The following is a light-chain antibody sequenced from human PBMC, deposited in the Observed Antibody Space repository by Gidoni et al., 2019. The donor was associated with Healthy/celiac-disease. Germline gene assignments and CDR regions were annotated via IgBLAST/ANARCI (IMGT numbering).Light chain of an antibody. J-gene: IGLJ1*01. Sequence: SYVLTQPPSVSVAPGQTARITRGGNNIGSKSVHWYQQKPGQAPVLVVYDDSARPSGIPERFSGSNSGNTATLTISRVEAGDEADYYCQVWDSSSDHYVFGTGIKVTVL. V-gene: IGLV3-21*02. CDR2: DDS. CDR3: QVWDSSSDHYV. CDR1: NIGSKS.